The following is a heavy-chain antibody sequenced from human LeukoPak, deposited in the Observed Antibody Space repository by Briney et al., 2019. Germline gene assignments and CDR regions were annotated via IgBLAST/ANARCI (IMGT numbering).Heavy chain of an antibody. D-gene: IGHD5-24*01. J-gene: IGHJ4*02. Sequence: ASVKFSCKASGYTFTGYYMHWVRLAPGQGLEWMGWINPNSGGTNYAQKFQGRVTMTRDTSISTASMELTSLNSDDTAMYYCGRDLALGLGYNSNFDYWGQGTLVTVSS. CDR3: GRDLALGLGYNSNFDY. V-gene: IGHV1-2*02. CDR2: INPNSGGT. CDR1: GYTFTGYY.